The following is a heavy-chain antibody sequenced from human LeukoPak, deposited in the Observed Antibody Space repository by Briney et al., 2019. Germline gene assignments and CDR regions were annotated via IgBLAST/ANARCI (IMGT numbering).Heavy chain of an antibody. CDR3: ATAATLPYYDSSGYYAR. J-gene: IGHJ4*02. Sequence: ASVKVSCKASGYTFTSYGISWVRQAPGQGLEWMGWISAYNGNTNYAQKLQGRVTMTTDTSTSTAYMELRSLRSEDTAVYYCATAATLPYYDSSGYYARWGQGTLVTVSS. V-gene: IGHV1-18*01. CDR2: ISAYNGNT. CDR1: GYTFTSYG. D-gene: IGHD3-22*01.